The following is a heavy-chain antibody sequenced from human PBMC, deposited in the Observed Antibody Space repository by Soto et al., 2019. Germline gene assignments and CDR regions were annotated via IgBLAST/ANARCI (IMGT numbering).Heavy chain of an antibody. Sequence: EVQLVESGGGLVQPGRSLRLSCVASGFTFVDYAMFWVRQAPGKGLEWVSGISWKSASIGYADSVKGRFTISRDNAKNSLYLQMNSLRAEDTALYYCAKSTGGTANGMDVWGQGTTVTVSS. CDR2: ISWKSASI. CDR1: GFTFVDYA. J-gene: IGHJ6*02. V-gene: IGHV3-9*01. D-gene: IGHD2-8*02. CDR3: AKSTGGTANGMDV.